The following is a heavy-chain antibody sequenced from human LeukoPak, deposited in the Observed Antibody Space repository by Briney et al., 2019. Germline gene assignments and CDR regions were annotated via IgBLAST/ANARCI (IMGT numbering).Heavy chain of an antibody. V-gene: IGHV1-69*04. CDR1: GGTFSSYA. Sequence: GASVKVSCKASGGTFSSYAISWVRQAPGQGLEWMGRIIPILGIANYAQKFQGRVTITADKSTSTAYMELSSLRSEDTAVYYCARVVGRYPTGGYYYYGMDVWGQGTTVTVSS. CDR3: ARVVGRYPTGGYYYYGMDV. J-gene: IGHJ6*02. CDR2: IIPILGIA. D-gene: IGHD3-16*01.